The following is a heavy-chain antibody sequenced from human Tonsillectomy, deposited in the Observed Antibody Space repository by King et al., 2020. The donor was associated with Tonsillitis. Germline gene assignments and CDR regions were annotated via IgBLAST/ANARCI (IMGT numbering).Heavy chain of an antibody. CDR3: ARFEGSSGYKYLPFDY. CDR1: GYTFTSYG. D-gene: IGHD3-22*01. CDR2: ISGYNGNA. V-gene: IGHV1-18*01. J-gene: IGHJ4*02. Sequence: QLVQSGAEVKKPGASVKVSCKASGYTFTSYGISWVRQAPGQGLEWMGWISGYNGNANYAQKLQGRVTMTTDTSTSTAYMELRSLRSDDTAMYYCARFEGSSGYKYLPFDYWGQGTLVTVSS.